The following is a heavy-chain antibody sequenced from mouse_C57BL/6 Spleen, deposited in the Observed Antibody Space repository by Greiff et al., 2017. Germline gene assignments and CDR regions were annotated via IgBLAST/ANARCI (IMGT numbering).Heavy chain of an antibody. V-gene: IGHV5-17*01. Sequence: EVQRVESGGGLVKPGGSLKLSCAASGFTFRDYGMHWVRPAPEKGLEWVAYISSGSSTLYYADTGKGRFTISRDNAKNTLFLQMTSLRSEDTAMYYCARGGLGTSMDYWGQGTSVTVSS. D-gene: IGHD2-4*01. CDR2: ISSGSSTL. CDR1: GFTFRDYG. CDR3: ARGGLGTSMDY. J-gene: IGHJ4*01.